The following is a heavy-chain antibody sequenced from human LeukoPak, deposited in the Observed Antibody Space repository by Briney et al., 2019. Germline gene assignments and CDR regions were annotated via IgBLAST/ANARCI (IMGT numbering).Heavy chain of an antibody. V-gene: IGHV1-69*04. D-gene: IGHD3-22*01. CDR1: GGTFSSYA. J-gene: IGHJ4*02. CDR3: ARDDYYDSSGYCVY. Sequence: ASVKVSCKASGGTFSSYAISWVRQAPGQGREWMGRIIPILGIANYAQKFQGRVTITADKSTSTAYMELSSLRSEDTAVYYCARDDYYDSSGYCVYWGQGTLVTVSS. CDR2: IIPILGIA.